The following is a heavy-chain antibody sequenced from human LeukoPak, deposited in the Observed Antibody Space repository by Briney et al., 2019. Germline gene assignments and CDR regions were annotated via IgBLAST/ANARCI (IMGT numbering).Heavy chain of an antibody. Sequence: PSETLSLTCTVSGGSISSYYWSWIRQPPGKGLEWIGSIYHSGSTYYNPSLKSRVTISVDTSKNQFSLKLSSVTAADTAVYYCARSGSGKPNWFDPWGQGTLVTVSS. CDR1: GGSISSYY. CDR2: IYHSGST. D-gene: IGHD2-15*01. V-gene: IGHV4-59*04. J-gene: IGHJ5*02. CDR3: ARSGSGKPNWFDP.